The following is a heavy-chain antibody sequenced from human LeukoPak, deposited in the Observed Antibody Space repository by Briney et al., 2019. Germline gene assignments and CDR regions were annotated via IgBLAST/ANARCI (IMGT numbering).Heavy chain of an antibody. CDR1: GFTFSIYS. Sequence: PGGSLRLSCAASGFTFSIYSMNWVRQAPGKGLGWVSSISDSGSYIYYADSVKGRFTISRDNDKNSLYLQMNSLREEDTAVYYCARGYCSSTSCHVARHFEYWGQGTLVTVSS. CDR2: ISDSGSYI. J-gene: IGHJ4*02. CDR3: ARGYCSSTSCHVARHFEY. D-gene: IGHD2-2*01. V-gene: IGHV3-21*01.